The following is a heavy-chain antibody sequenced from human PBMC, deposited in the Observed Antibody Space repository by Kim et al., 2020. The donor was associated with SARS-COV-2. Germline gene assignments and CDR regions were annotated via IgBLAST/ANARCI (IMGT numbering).Heavy chain of an antibody. CDR2: FDPEDGET. D-gene: IGHD2-15*01. J-gene: IGHJ3*02. Sequence: ASVKVSCKVSGYTLTELYMHWVRQAPGKGLEWMGGFDPEDGETIYAQKFQGRVTMTEDTSTDTAYMELSSLRSEDTAVYYCATESAAAARGGSYNAFDIWGQGTMVTVSS. V-gene: IGHV1-24*01. CDR3: ATESAAAARGGSYNAFDI. CDR1: GYTLTELY.